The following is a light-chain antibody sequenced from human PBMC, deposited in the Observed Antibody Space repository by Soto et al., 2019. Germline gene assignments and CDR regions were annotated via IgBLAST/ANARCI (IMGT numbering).Light chain of an antibody. V-gene: IGKV1-39*01. CDR2: ATF. Sequence: DIQMTQSPSSLSASVGDRVTITCRASQGINGYLNWYQQKPGKAPRLLIFATFSLQSGVPSRFSGSGSGTDFTLAISSLQPEDFATYYCQQSYSTPPTFGQGTKVDIK. J-gene: IGKJ1*01. CDR1: QGINGY. CDR3: QQSYSTPPT.